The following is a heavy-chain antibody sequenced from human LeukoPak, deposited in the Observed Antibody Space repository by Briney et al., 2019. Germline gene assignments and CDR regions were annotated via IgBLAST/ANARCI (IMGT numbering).Heavy chain of an antibody. Sequence: SETLSLTCAVYGGSFSGYYWSGIREPPGKGLEWTGEINHSGSTNYNPSLKSRVTISVDTSKNQFSLKLSSVTAADTAVYYCAGVGMGVWGQGTTVTVSS. CDR2: INHSGST. CDR1: GGSFSGYY. CDR3: AGVGMGV. V-gene: IGHV4-34*01. J-gene: IGHJ6*02.